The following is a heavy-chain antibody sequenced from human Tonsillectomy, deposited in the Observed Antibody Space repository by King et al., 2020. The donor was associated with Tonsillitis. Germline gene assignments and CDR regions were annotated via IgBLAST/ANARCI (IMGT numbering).Heavy chain of an antibody. D-gene: IGHD6-13*01. V-gene: IGHV3-33*01. Sequence: VQLVESGGGVVQPGRSLRLSCAASGFTFSNYAMHWVRQAPGKGLEWVAIIYFDGSSENYADSVNGRFTISRDNSKNTLYLLMNNLRAEDTAVYYCARGSSSWFQTTYYYYLDVWGEGTTVTVSS. CDR3: ARGSSSWFQTTYYYYLDV. J-gene: IGHJ6*03. CDR2: IYFDGSSE. CDR1: GFTFSNYA.